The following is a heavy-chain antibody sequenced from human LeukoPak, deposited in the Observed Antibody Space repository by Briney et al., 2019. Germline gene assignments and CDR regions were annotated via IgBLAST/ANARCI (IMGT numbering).Heavy chain of an antibody. CDR2: IYYSGST. J-gene: IGHJ4*02. CDR1: GGPISSYY. D-gene: IGHD2-21*02. CDR3: ARGGPTVTAYSSFDY. Sequence: PSETLSLTCTVSGGPISSYYWYWIRQPPGKGLEWIGYIYYSGSTNYNPSLESRVTISVDTSKNQFSLKLSSVTAADTAVYYCARGGPTVTAYSSFDYWGPGTLVTVSS. V-gene: IGHV4-59*01.